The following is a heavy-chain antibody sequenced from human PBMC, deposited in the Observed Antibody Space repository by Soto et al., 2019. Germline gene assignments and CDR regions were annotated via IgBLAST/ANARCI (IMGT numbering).Heavy chain of an antibody. CDR3: ARTGLGVAVTDAFDI. D-gene: IGHD2-15*01. Sequence: EVQLVESGGGLVQPGGSLRLSCAASGFTFSSYDMHWVRQATGKGLEWVSAIGTAGDTYYPGSVKGRFTISRENAKNSLYLQMKSLRGGDTAVYYFARTGLGVAVTDAFDIWGLGRMVTVSS. CDR2: IGTAGDT. CDR1: GFTFSSYD. J-gene: IGHJ3*02. V-gene: IGHV3-13*01.